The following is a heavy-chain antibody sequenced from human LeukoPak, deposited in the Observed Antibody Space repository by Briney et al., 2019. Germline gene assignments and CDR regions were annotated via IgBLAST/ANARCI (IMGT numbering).Heavy chain of an antibody. D-gene: IGHD3-22*01. V-gene: IGHV3-23*01. CDR3: ARESETTYYYDSSGYSPPDY. Sequence: PGGSLRLSCAASGFTFSSYAMSWVRQAPGKGLEWVSAISGSGGSTYYADSVKGRFTISRDNSKNTLYLQMNSLRAEDTAVYYCARESETTYYYDSSGYSPPDYWGQGTLVTVSS. J-gene: IGHJ4*02. CDR2: ISGSGGST. CDR1: GFTFSSYA.